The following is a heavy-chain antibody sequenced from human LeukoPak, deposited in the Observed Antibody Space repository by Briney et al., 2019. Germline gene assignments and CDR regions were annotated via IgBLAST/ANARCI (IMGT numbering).Heavy chain of an antibody. V-gene: IGHV3-30*02. CDR2: IRYDGTYK. D-gene: IGHD4-17*01. Sequence: AGGSLRLSCAASGFTFSSYGMHWVRQAPGKGLEWVTFIRYDGTYKYYADSVKGRFTTSRDNSKNTLYLQMNSLRAEDTAVYYCAKALRTSDYGDYGPCGYWGQGALVTVSS. CDR3: AKALRTSDYGDYGPCGY. CDR1: GFTFSSYG. J-gene: IGHJ4*02.